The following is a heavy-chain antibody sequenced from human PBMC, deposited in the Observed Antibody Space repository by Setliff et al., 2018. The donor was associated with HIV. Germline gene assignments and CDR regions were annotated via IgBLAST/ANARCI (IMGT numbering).Heavy chain of an antibody. D-gene: IGHD4-4*01. Sequence: GASVKVSCKASGYTFTSYGISWVRQAPGQGLEWMGWISAYNGNTNYAQKLQGRVTMTTDTSTSTAYMELRSLRSDDTALYYCVKGGDYNRRGFFDSWGLGTLVTVSS. CDR2: ISAYNGNT. J-gene: IGHJ4*02. V-gene: IGHV1-18*01. CDR1: GYTFTSYG. CDR3: VKGGDYNRRGFFDS.